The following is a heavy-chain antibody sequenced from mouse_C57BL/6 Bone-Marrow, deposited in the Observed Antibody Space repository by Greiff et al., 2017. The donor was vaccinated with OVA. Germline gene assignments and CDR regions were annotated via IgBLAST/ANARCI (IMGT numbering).Heavy chain of an antibody. D-gene: IGHD1-1*01. Sequence: EVQRVESGPGLVKPSQSLSLTCSVTGYSITSGYYWNWIRQFPGNKLEWMGYISYDGSNNYNPSLKNRISITRDTSKNQFFLKLNSVTTEDTATYYCARSLTTVGYFDVWGTGTTVTVSS. V-gene: IGHV3-6*01. CDR2: ISYDGSN. CDR1: GYSITSGYY. J-gene: IGHJ1*03. CDR3: ARSLTTVGYFDV.